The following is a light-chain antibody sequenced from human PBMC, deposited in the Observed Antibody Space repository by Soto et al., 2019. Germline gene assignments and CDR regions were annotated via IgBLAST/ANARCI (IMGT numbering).Light chain of an antibody. Sequence: EIVMTQSPATLSVSPGERATLSCRASQSVSSNLAWYQQKPGQAPRLLIYGASIRATGIPARFSGSGSGTDFTLTIRSLQSEDFAVYYDQQYNNCPRTFGQGTKVEIE. J-gene: IGKJ1*01. V-gene: IGKV3-15*01. CDR3: QQYNNCPRT. CDR2: GAS. CDR1: QSVSSN.